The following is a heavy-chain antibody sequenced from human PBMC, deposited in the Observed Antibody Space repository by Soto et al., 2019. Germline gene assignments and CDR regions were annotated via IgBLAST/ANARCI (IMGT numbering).Heavy chain of an antibody. V-gene: IGHV3-21*01. CDR1: GFYFNNYG. CDR2: VSKSDYT. Sequence: GGSLRLSCAVSGFYFNNYGINWVRQPPGKGLEWVSSVSKSDYTYYSDSVRGRFTISRDNAKNSVSLQMNSLRAEDTAVYYCAREDSIIIPAVSDFWGQGTLVTVYS. CDR3: AREDSIIIPAVSDF. D-gene: IGHD2-2*01. J-gene: IGHJ4*02.